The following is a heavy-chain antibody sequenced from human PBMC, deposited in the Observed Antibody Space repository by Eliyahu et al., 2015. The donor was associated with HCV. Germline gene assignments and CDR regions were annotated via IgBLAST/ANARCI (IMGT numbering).Heavy chain of an antibody. Sequence: QVQLVQSGAEVKKPGASVKVSCKASGYTFTSXGXSWVRXAPGQGLXWMGWISAYNGNTNYAQKLQGRVTMTTDTSTSTAYMELRSLRSDDTAVYYCARDQWSLVTYYYYYGMDVWGQGTTVTVSS. CDR2: ISAYNGNT. CDR3: ARDQWSLVTYYYYYGMDV. D-gene: IGHD2-21*02. J-gene: IGHJ6*02. CDR1: GYTFTSXG. V-gene: IGHV1-18*01.